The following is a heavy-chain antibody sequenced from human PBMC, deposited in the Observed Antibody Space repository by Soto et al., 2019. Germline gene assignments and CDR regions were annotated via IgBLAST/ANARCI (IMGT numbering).Heavy chain of an antibody. D-gene: IGHD6-6*01. CDR3: AEIAARDYGMDV. CDR1: GGTFSSYA. J-gene: IGHJ6*02. CDR2: IIPIFGTA. V-gene: IGHV1-69*06. Sequence: ASVKVSCKASGGTFSSYAISWVRQAPGQGLEWMGGIIPIFGTANYAQKFQGRVTITADKSTSTAYMELSSLRSEDTAVYYCAEIAARDYGMDVWGQGTTVTVSS.